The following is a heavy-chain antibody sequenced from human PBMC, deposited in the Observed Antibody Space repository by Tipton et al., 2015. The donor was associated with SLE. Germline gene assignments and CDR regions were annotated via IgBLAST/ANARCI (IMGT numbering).Heavy chain of an antibody. D-gene: IGHD1-26*01. J-gene: IGHJ4*02. CDR1: GFTFSSYA. CDR3: ARAWEQRVLDY. CDR2: ISGSGGST. V-gene: IGHV3-23*01. Sequence: SLSLSCAASGFTFSSYAMSWVRQAPGKGLEWVPAISGSGGSTYYADSVKGRFTISRDNAKNSLYLQMNSLRAEDTAVYYCARAWEQRVLDYWGQGTLVTVSS.